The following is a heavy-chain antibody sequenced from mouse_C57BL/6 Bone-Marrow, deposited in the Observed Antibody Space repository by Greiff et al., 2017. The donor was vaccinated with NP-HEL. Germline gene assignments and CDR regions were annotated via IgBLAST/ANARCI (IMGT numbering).Heavy chain of an antibody. CDR2: ISGGGGNT. Sequence: EVQGVESGGGLVKPGGSLKLSCAASGFTFSSYTMSWVRQTPEKRLEWVATISGGGGNTYYPDSVKGRFTISRDNAKNTLYLQMSSLRSEDTAVYYCARRDYLWYFDVWGTGTTVTVSS. D-gene: IGHD2-4*01. CDR1: GFTFSSYT. CDR3: ARRDYLWYFDV. V-gene: IGHV5-9*04. J-gene: IGHJ1*03.